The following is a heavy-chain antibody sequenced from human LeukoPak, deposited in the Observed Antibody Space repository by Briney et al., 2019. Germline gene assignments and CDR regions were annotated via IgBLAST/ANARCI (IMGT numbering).Heavy chain of an antibody. V-gene: IGHV3-48*01. D-gene: IGHD6-6*01. CDR2: ISSSSTI. CDR1: GFTFSSYS. CDR3: ARDCHIEYSSSSGWFDP. J-gene: IGHJ5*02. Sequence: GGSLRLSCAASGFTFSSYSMNWVRQAPGKGLEWVSYISSSSTIYYADSVKGRFTISRDNAKNSLYLQMNSLRAEDTAVYYCARDCHIEYSSSSGWFDPWGQGTLVTVSS.